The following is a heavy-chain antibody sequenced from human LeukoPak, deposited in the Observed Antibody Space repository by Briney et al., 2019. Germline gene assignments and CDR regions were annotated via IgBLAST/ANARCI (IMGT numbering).Heavy chain of an antibody. J-gene: IGHJ6*03. V-gene: IGHV4-59*01. CDR3: ARDRITGTTGVYYYYYMDV. CDR2: IYYSWWN. Sequence: SETLSLTCTVSVGSISSYYWSWIRQPPGKALEWMGYIYYSWWNNYNPSLKSQVTISVETSKHHIFLKLSSVTAADTAVYYCARDRITGTTGVYYYYYMDVWGKGTTVTVSS. CDR1: VGSISSYY. D-gene: IGHD1-7*01.